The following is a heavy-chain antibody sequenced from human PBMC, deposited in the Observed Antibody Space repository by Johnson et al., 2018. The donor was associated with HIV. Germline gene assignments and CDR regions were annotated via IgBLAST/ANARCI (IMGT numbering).Heavy chain of an antibody. D-gene: IGHD6-6*01. Sequence: VQLVESGGGLVQPGGSLRLAFVASGFTISSNWMNWVRQAPGKGLEWVANIKQDGSEKYYVDSVKGRFTISRDNAKNSLYLQMNSLRAEDTAVYYCAKAFEYSSSSMAFDIWGQGTMVTVSS. CDR2: IKQDGSEK. CDR3: AKAFEYSSSSMAFDI. J-gene: IGHJ3*02. V-gene: IGHV3-7*02. CDR1: GFTISSNW.